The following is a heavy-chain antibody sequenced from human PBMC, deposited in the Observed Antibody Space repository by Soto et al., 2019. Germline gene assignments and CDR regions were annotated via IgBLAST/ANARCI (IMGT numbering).Heavy chain of an antibody. CDR1: GFTFTSYW. CDR2: IKQDGGEK. CDR3: GGGASPLGGTYPFAC. D-gene: IGHD3-16*01. J-gene: IGHJ4*02. Sequence: EVQLVESGGGLVQPGGSLRLSCAASGFTFTSYWMTWVRQAPGKGLEWVANIKQDGGEKYYVGSVKGRFTISRDNAENSLFLHWDGGGAEDGAVYYWGGGASPLGGTYPFACGGRGPRVPVSS. V-gene: IGHV3-7*04.